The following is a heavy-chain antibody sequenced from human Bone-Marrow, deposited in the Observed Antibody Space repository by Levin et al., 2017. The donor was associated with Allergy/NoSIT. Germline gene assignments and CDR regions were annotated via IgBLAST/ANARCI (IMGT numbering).Heavy chain of an antibody. V-gene: IGHV3-74*01. CDR1: GFTFSRYW. D-gene: IGHD3-10*01. CDR2: MNSDGSST. CDR3: ARDVGFNMVRGDMDV. Sequence: PGGSLRLSCAASGFTFSRYWMHWVRQAPGKGLVWVSRMNSDGSSTSYADSVKGRFTISRDNAKNTLYLQMNSLRAEDTAVYYCARDVGFNMVRGDMDVWGQGTTVTVSS. J-gene: IGHJ6*02.